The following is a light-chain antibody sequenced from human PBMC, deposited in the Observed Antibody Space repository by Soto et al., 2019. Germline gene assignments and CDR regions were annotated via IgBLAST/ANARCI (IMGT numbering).Light chain of an antibody. CDR1: QGIRND. CDR2: AAS. CDR3: LQDYIYTPT. Sequence: AIQMTQSPSSLSASVGDRVTITCRASQGIRNDLGWYQQKPGKAPKLLIYAASSLETGVPSRFSGSGSGTDFTLTISNLQPEDFATYYCLQDYIYTPTFGQGTKLEIK. J-gene: IGKJ2*01. V-gene: IGKV1-6*01.